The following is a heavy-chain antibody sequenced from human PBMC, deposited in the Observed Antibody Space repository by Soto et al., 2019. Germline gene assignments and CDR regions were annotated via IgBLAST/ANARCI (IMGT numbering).Heavy chain of an antibody. CDR2: IIPIFGTA. V-gene: IGHV1-69*01. D-gene: IGHD5-18*01. Sequence: QVQLVQSGAEVKKPGSSVKVSCMASGGTFSSYAISWVRQAPGQGLEWMGGIIPIFGTANYAQKFQGRVTITADESTSTAYMELSSLRSEDTAVYYCAGPMTAMGPYYYYGMDVWGQGTTVTVSS. CDR1: GGTFSSYA. CDR3: AGPMTAMGPYYYYGMDV. J-gene: IGHJ6*02.